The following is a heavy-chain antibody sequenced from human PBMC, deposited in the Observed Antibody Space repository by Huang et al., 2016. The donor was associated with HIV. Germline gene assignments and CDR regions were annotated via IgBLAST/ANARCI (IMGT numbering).Heavy chain of an antibody. V-gene: IGHV5-51*03. J-gene: IGHJ6*03. D-gene: IGHD2-15*01. CDR1: GFSFVNDG. CDR2: NCPYDSET. Sequence: EVRLVQSGLQVKTPGESLKISCQGFGFSFVNDGVVWVRQMPGQGLEWMGTNCPYDSETRYSPSLQGHVSISADRSSGTAYVEWTRLKTSDTALYYCASRTTTPESYYLDVWGKGTAVTVSS. CDR3: ASRTTTPESYYLDV.